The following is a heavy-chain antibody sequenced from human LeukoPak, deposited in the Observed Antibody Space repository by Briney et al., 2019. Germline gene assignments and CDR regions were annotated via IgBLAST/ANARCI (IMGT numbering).Heavy chain of an antibody. Sequence: PGGTLRLSCAASGFTFSSYGMSWVRQAPGKGLEWVSAISGSGGSTYYADSVKGRFTISRDNSKNTLYLQMNSLRAEDTAVYYCAKDRGRYSYGSPYYFDYWGQGTLVTVSS. J-gene: IGHJ4*02. CDR3: AKDRGRYSYGSPYYFDY. D-gene: IGHD5-18*01. V-gene: IGHV3-23*01. CDR2: ISGSGGST. CDR1: GFTFSSYG.